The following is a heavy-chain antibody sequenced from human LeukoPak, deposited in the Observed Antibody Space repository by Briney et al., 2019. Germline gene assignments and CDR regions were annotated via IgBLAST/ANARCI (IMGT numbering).Heavy chain of an antibody. Sequence: SETLSLTCTVSGDSINGFYWSSIRQPPGKGLEWVAYIYYAGRTTYNPSLKSRVTISVDTSKNQFSLKLTSLTAADTAVYYCARQGRFSYFGMDVWGQGTTVTVSS. V-gene: IGHV4-59*08. CDR1: GDSINGFY. D-gene: IGHD3-3*01. CDR2: IYYAGRT. CDR3: ARQGRFSYFGMDV. J-gene: IGHJ6*02.